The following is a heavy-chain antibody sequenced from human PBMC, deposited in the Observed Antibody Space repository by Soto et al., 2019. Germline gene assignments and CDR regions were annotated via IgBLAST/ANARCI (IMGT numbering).Heavy chain of an antibody. D-gene: IGHD1-26*01. V-gene: IGHV4-59*01. Sequence: PSETLSLTCTVSGSSLSSYYWSWIRQPPGKGLEWIGYIYYSWSTNYNPSPKSRVTISVDTSKNQLSLKLSSVTAADTAVYYCAREGGVVGASEGMGVWGQGTTVTVSS. CDR2: IYYSWST. CDR1: GSSLSSYY. CDR3: AREGGVVGASEGMGV. J-gene: IGHJ6*02.